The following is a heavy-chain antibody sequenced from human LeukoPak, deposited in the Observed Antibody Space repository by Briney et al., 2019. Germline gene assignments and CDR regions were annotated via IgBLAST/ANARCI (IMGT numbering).Heavy chain of an antibody. CDR1: GFTFSRFG. J-gene: IGHJ4*02. V-gene: IGHV3-33*08. D-gene: IGHD3-10*01. CDR2: IGFDGAVM. Sequence: PGGSLRLSCAASGFTFSRFGMHWVRQAPGKGLEWVALIGFDGAVMYSGDSVKGRFTISRDNSKNTLFLEMNSLTAEDTALYYCARRRDRKTGADYWGQGTLVTVSS. CDR3: ARRRDRKTGADY.